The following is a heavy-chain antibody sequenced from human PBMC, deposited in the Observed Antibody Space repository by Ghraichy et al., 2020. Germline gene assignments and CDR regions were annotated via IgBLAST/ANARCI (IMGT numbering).Heavy chain of an antibody. CDR1: GFTFSSYW. CDR3: AIYYGSGRKGYYYYYMDV. V-gene: IGHV3-74*01. D-gene: IGHD3-10*01. CDR2: INSDGSST. J-gene: IGHJ6*03. Sequence: GGSLRLSCAASGFTFSSYWMHWVRQAPGKGLVWVSRINSDGSSTSYADSVKGRFTISRDNAKNTLYLQMNSLRAEDTAVYYCAIYYGSGRKGYYYYYMDVWGKGTTVTVSS.